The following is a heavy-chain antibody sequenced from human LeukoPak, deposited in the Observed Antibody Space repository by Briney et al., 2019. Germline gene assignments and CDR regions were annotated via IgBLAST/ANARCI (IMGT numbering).Heavy chain of an antibody. CDR3: ARDRSTGPLRYFDWLSSDSYYYYGMDV. J-gene: IGHJ6*02. D-gene: IGHD3-9*01. V-gene: IGHV3-48*01. Sequence: GGALRLSCAASGFTFSSYSMNWVRQAPGKVLEWVSYISSSSSTIYYADSVKGQFTISRDNAKNSLYLQMNSLRADDTAVYYCARDRSTGPLRYFDWLSSDSYYYYGMDVWGQGTTVTVSS. CDR2: ISSSSSTI. CDR1: GFTFSSYS.